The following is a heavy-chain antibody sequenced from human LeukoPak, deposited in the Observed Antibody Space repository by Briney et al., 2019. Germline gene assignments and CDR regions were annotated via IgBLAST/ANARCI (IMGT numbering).Heavy chain of an antibody. J-gene: IGHJ4*02. Sequence: GGSLRLSCAASGFTFSSYAMSWVRQAPGKGLEWVSAISGSGGSTYYADSVRGRFTISRDNSKNTLYLQMNSLRAEDTAVYYYAKKGQQLVTPTFDYWGQGTLVTVSS. D-gene: IGHD6-13*01. V-gene: IGHV3-23*01. CDR2: ISGSGGST. CDR1: GFTFSSYA. CDR3: AKKGQQLVTPTFDY.